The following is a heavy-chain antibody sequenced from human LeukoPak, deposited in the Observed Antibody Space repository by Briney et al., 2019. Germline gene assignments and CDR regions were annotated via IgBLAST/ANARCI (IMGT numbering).Heavy chain of an antibody. D-gene: IGHD6-6*01. Sequence: PGGSLRLSCAASGFTFSSYAMVWVRQPPGRGLEWVSSISASGFSTYYADSVKGRFTISRDNSKNTLYLQMNSLRAEDTAVYYCAKLGIAAHPDDYWGQGTLVTVSS. J-gene: IGHJ4*02. CDR1: GFTFSSYA. V-gene: IGHV3-23*01. CDR2: ISASGFST. CDR3: AKLGIAAHPDDY.